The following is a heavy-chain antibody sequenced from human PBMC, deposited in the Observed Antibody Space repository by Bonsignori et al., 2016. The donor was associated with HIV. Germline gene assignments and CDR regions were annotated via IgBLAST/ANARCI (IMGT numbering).Heavy chain of an antibody. CDR2: SIPVGTP. D-gene: IGHD1-7*01. Sequence: QMQLQESGPRLVKSSETLSLTCTVSSASFNSYYLKWAAGSPPGGDWSGLGVSIPVGTPSTTPSLKSRLTMSVDTSKTQFSLRLTSVTAADTAMYFCATGELRGAFNYWGPGESRSPSPQ. V-gene: IGHV4-4*07. CDR1: SASFNSYY. J-gene: IGHJ4*02. CDR3: ATGELRGAFNY.